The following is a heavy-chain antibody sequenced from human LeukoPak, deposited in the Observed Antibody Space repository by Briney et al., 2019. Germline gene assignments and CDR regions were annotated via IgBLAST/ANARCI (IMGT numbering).Heavy chain of an antibody. J-gene: IGHJ4*02. Sequence: ASVKVSCKASGYTFTSYGISWVQQAPGQGLEWMGWISAYNGNTNYAQKLQGRVTMTTDTSTSTAYMELRSLRSDDTAVYYCARDLHYYDSSGYYWSYWGQGTLVTVSS. V-gene: IGHV1-18*01. D-gene: IGHD3-22*01. CDR3: ARDLHYYDSSGYYWSY. CDR1: GYTFTSYG. CDR2: ISAYNGNT.